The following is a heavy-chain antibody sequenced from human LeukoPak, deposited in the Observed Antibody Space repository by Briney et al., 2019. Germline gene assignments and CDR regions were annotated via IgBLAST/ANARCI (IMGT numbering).Heavy chain of an antibody. Sequence: PSETLSLTCAVYGGSFSGYYWSWIRQPPGKGLEWIGEINHSGSTNYNPSLKSRVTIPVDTSKNQFSLKLSSVTAADTAVYYCARVSVGATNPSYFDYWGQGTLVTVSS. D-gene: IGHD1-26*01. J-gene: IGHJ4*02. V-gene: IGHV4-34*01. CDR3: ARVSVGATNPSYFDY. CDR1: GGSFSGYY. CDR2: INHSGST.